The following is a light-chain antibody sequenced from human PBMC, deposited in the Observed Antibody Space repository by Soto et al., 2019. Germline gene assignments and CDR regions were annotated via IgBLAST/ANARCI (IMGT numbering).Light chain of an antibody. Sequence: DVVMTQSPLSLPVTLGQPASISCRSSQSLVYSDGNTYLNWFQQRPGQSPRRLIYKVSNRDSGVPDRFSGSGSCTDFTLQISRVEAEDVGVYYCMQGTHWPPITFGQGTRLEIK. J-gene: IGKJ5*01. CDR3: MQGTHWPPIT. V-gene: IGKV2-30*01. CDR2: KVS. CDR1: QSLVYSDGNTY.